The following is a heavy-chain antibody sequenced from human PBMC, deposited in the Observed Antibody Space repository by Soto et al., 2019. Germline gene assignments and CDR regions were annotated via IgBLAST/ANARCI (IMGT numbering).Heavy chain of an antibody. Sequence: EVQLLESGGGLVQPGGSLRLSCAASGFTFSSYAMSWVRQAPGQGLEWVSAISGSGGSTYYADSVKGRFTISRDNSKNTLYLQMNSLRAEDTAVYYCAKVPEYYYGMDVWGQGTTVTVSS. CDR3: AKVPEYYYGMDV. CDR2: ISGSGGST. CDR1: GFTFSSYA. V-gene: IGHV3-23*01. J-gene: IGHJ6*02.